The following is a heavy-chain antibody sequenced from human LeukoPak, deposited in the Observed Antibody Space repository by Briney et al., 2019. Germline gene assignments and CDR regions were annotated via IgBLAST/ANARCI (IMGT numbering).Heavy chain of an antibody. J-gene: IGHJ4*02. D-gene: IGHD6-13*01. Sequence: GGSLRLSCAASGFTFNTYAMHWVRQAPGKGLEYVATISSDGGSTYYASSVEGRFTISRHNSRNTLYLQIGSLRAEDMAVYYCARGGGSSWHAIDYWGQGTLVTVSS. CDR3: ARGGGSSWHAIDY. V-gene: IGHV3-64*01. CDR2: ISSDGGST. CDR1: GFTFNTYA.